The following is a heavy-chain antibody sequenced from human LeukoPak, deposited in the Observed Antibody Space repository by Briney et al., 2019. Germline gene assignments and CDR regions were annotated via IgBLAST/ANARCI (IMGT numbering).Heavy chain of an antibody. CDR3: AREKGSGLGS. Sequence: SVKVSCKASGGTFSSYAISWVRQAPGQGLEWMGGIIPIFGTANYAQKFQGRVTMTRDTSTSTVYMELSSLRSEDTAVYYCAREKGSGLGSWGQGTLVTVSS. CDR2: IIPIFGTA. D-gene: IGHD3-3*01. V-gene: IGHV1-69*05. CDR1: GGTFSSYA. J-gene: IGHJ5*02.